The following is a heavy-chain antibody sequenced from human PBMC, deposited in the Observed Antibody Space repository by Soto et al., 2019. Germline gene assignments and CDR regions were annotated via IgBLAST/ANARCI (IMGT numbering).Heavy chain of an antibody. CDR1: GFTFSSYS. Sequence: GGSLRLSCAASGFTFSSYSMNWVRQAPGKGLEWVSSISSSSSYIYYADSVKGRFTISRDNAKNSLYLQMNSLRAEDTAVYYCARAVGAYSSYPRLLDYWGQGTLVTVSS. CDR2: ISSSSSYI. J-gene: IGHJ4*02. V-gene: IGHV3-21*01. D-gene: IGHD6-6*01. CDR3: ARAVGAYSSYPRLLDY.